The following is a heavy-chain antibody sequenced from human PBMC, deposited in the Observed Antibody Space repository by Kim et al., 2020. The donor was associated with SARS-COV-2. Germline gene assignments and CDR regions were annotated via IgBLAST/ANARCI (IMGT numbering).Heavy chain of an antibody. D-gene: IGHD2-15*01. CDR1: GFTFNNSW. CDR3: NIVFYRGVDY. Sequence: GGSLRLSCAASGFTFNNSWMSWVRQAPGKGLEWVGRIKSETDGGSTDYCAPGKGRFTISRDDSKNTVDLQMPNLKSEDVAVYYCNIVFYRGVDYWGHGA. CDR2: IKSETDGGST. V-gene: IGHV3-15*01. J-gene: IGHJ4*01.